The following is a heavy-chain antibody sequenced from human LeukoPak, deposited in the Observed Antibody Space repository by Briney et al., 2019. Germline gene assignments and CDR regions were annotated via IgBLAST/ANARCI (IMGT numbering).Heavy chain of an antibody. J-gene: IGHJ4*02. CDR2: IGDSGDPT. CDR1: GFAFSSQA. V-gene: IGHV3-23*01. CDR3: AKDARRSSGWYFFDH. Sequence: GGSLRLSCAASGFAFSSQAMGWVRQAPEKGLEWVSVIGDSGDPTYYADSVKGRFTISRDNSKNTLYLQMNSLRAEDTALYYCAKDARRSSGWYFFDHWGQGTLVTVSS. D-gene: IGHD6-19*01.